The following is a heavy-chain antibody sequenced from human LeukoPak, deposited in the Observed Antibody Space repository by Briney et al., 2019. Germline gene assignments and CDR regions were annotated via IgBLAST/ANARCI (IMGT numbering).Heavy chain of an antibody. J-gene: IGHJ6*03. CDR3: ARHERSSSLYYYYYYMDV. V-gene: IGHV4-39*01. Sequence: SETLSLTCTVSGGSISSSSYYWGWIRQPPGKGLEWIGSINYSGSTYYNPSLKSRVTISVDTSKNQCSLKVSSVTAADTAVYYCARHERSSSLYYYYYYMDVWGKGTTVTVSS. D-gene: IGHD6-6*01. CDR2: INYSGST. CDR1: GGSISSSSYY.